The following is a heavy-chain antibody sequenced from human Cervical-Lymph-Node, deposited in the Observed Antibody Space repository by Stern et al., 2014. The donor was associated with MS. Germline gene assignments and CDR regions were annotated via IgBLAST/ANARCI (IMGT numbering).Heavy chain of an antibody. CDR2: IHDSGST. V-gene: IGHV4-61*02. J-gene: IGHJ5*02. CDR3: ATTRWDLFTWNWFDP. CDR1: GGSISSSGYY. D-gene: IGHD1-26*01. Sequence: QVQLVQSGPGLVKPSQTLSLTCTVSGGSISSSGYYWSWIRQPAGKGLEWIGRIHDSGSTYYNPSLKSRVTISMEPAKNQFSLKRTSVTAADTAVYYCATTRWDLFTWNWFDPWGQGTLVTVSS.